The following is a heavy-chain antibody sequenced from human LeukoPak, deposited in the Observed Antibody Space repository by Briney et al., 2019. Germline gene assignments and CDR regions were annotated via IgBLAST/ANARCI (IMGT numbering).Heavy chain of an antibody. Sequence: ASVKVSCKASGYTFTGYYMHWVRQAPGQGLEWMGIINPSGGSTSYAQKFQGRVTMTRDTSTSTVYMELSSLRSEDTAVYYCARVDNSPTPLQWHFDYWGQGTLVTVSS. CDR3: ARVDNSPTPLQWHFDY. J-gene: IGHJ4*02. D-gene: IGHD5-24*01. CDR2: INPSGGST. V-gene: IGHV1-46*01. CDR1: GYTFTGYY.